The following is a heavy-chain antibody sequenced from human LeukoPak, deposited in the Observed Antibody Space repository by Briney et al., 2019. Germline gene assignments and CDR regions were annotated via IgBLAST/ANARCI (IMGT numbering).Heavy chain of an antibody. J-gene: IGHJ4*02. CDR2: IYSGGNT. Sequence: GGSLRLSCAASGFTVSSNYMSWVRQAPGKGLEWASVIYSGGNTYYADSVKGRFTISRDNSKNTLYLQMNSLRAEDTAVYYCARDPYFDYWGQGTLVTVSS. V-gene: IGHV3-53*01. CDR3: ARDPYFDY. CDR1: GFTVSSNY.